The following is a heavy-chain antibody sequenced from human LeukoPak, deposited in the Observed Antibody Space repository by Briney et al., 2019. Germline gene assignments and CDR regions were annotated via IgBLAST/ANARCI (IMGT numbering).Heavy chain of an antibody. CDR2: VIPILGIA. D-gene: IGHD3-10*01. V-gene: IGHV1-69*04. J-gene: IGHJ5*02. Sequence: GASVKVSCKASGDTFSSYAISWVRQAPGQGLEWMGRVIPILGIANYAQKFQGRVTITADKSTSTAYMELSSLRSEDTAVYYCARPTNGGWFDPWGQGTLVTVSS. CDR1: GDTFSSYA. CDR3: ARPTNGGWFDP.